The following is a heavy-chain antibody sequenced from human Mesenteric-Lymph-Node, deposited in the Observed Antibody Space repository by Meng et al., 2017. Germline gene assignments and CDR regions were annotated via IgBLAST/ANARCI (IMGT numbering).Heavy chain of an antibody. CDR2: IYHSGST. CDR1: GYSISSGYY. Sequence: SETLSLTCAVSGYSISSGYYWGRIRQPPGKGLEWIGSIYHSGSTYYNPSLKSRVTISVDTSKNQFSLKVSSVTAADTAVYYCARDRYSSGWSLDYWGQGTLVTVSS. J-gene: IGHJ4*02. V-gene: IGHV4-38-2*02. D-gene: IGHD6-19*01. CDR3: ARDRYSSGWSLDY.